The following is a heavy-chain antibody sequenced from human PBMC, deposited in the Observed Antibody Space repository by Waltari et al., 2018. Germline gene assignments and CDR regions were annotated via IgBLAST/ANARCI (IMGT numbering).Heavy chain of an antibody. CDR1: GGSLSSYY. J-gene: IGHJ4*02. D-gene: IGHD6-19*01. Sequence: QVQLQESGSGLVKPSETLSLTCTVSGGSLSSYYWSWIRQPPGKGLEWIGYIYYSGSTNYNPSLKSRVTISVDTSKNQFSLKLSSVTAADTAVYYCARVTFSGLDYWGQGTLVTVSS. CDR2: IYYSGST. CDR3: ARVTFSGLDY. V-gene: IGHV4-59*01.